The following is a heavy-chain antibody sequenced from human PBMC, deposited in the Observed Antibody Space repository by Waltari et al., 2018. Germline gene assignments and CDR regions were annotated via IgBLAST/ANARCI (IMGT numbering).Heavy chain of an antibody. CDR3: ARKRDIVLMVYAYYFDY. CDR1: GGSFRGYY. J-gene: IGHJ4*02. Sequence: QVQLQQWGAGLLKPSETLSLTCAVYGGSFRGYYWSWTRQPPGKGLEWIGEINHSGSTNYNPSLKSRVTISVDTSKNQFSLKLSSVTAADTAVYYCARKRDIVLMVYAYYFDYWGQGTLVTVSS. V-gene: IGHV4-34*01. D-gene: IGHD2-8*01. CDR2: INHSGST.